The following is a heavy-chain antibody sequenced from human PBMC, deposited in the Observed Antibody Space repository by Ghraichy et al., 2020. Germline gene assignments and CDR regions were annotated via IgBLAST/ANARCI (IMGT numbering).Heavy chain of an antibody. CDR1: GGSISSYY. J-gene: IGHJ5*02. CDR3: ARAVDDYSPLEGVWFDP. D-gene: IGHD4-11*01. Sequence: SETLSLTCTVSGGSISSYYWSWIRQPPGKGLEWIGYIYYSGSTNYNPSLKSRVTISVDTSKNQFSLKLSSVTAADTAVYYCARAVDDYSPLEGVWFDPWGQGTLVTVSS. V-gene: IGHV4-59*01. CDR2: IYYSGST.